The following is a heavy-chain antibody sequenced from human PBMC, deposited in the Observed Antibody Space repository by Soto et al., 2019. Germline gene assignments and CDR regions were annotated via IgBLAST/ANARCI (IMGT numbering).Heavy chain of an antibody. D-gene: IGHD2-2*01. V-gene: IGHV1-46*01. J-gene: IGHJ6*02. Sequence: QVQLVQSGAEVKKPGASVKVSCKASGYTFTSYYMHWVRQAPGQGLEWMGIINPSGGSTSYAQKFQGRVTMTRDTSTSTVYTELSSLRSEDTAVYYCARDGVVPAAHYGMDVWGQGTTVTVSS. CDR1: GYTFTSYY. CDR3: ARDGVVPAAHYGMDV. CDR2: INPSGGST.